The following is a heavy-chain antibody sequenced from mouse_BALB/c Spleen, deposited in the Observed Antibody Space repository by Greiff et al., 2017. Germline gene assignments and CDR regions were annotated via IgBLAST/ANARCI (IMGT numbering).Heavy chain of an antibody. CDR2: IWWNDNK. Sequence: KVSGPGILQPSQTLSLTCSFSGFSLSTYGIGVGWIRQPSGKGLEWLAHIWWNDNKYYNTALKSRLTISKDTSNNQVFLKIASVDTADTATYYCARIAGYYGQKSYYFDYWGQGTTLTVSS. D-gene: IGHD1-2*01. CDR3: ARIAGYYGQKSYYFDY. V-gene: IGHV8-11*01. CDR1: GFSLSTYGIG. J-gene: IGHJ2*01.